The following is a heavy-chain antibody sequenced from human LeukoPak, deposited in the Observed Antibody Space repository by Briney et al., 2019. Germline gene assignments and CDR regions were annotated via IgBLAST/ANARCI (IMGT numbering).Heavy chain of an antibody. CDR1: GGTFSSYA. Sequence: ASVKVSCKASGGTFSSYAISWVRRAPGQGLEWMGGIIPIFGTANYAQKFQGRVTITTDESTSTAYMELSSLRSEDTAVYYCAREGDGYPWYFDYWGQGTLVTVSS. D-gene: IGHD5-24*01. CDR2: IIPIFGTA. CDR3: AREGDGYPWYFDY. J-gene: IGHJ4*02. V-gene: IGHV1-69*05.